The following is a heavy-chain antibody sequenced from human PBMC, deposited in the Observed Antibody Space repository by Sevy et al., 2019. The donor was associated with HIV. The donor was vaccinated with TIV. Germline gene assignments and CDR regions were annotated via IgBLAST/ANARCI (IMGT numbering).Heavy chain of an antibody. CDR2: INHSGGT. CDR3: ARGGAYNWNYARYKYYFDY. Sequence: SETLSLTCAVYGGSFSGYYWSWIRQPPGKGLEWIGEINHSGGTNYNPSLKSRVTISVDTSKNQFSLKLSSVTAADTAVYYCARGGAYNWNYARYKYYFDYWGQGTLVTVSS. CDR1: GGSFSGYY. J-gene: IGHJ4*02. V-gene: IGHV4-34*01. D-gene: IGHD1-7*01.